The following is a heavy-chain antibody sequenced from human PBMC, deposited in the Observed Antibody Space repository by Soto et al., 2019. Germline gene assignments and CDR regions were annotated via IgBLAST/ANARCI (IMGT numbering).Heavy chain of an antibody. D-gene: IGHD3-3*01. Sequence: SETLSLTCTVSGGSISSSSYYWAWSRNPPGKGWDGIGGFYYSGSTYYNPSLKSRVTISVDTSKNQFSLKLSSVTAADTAVYYCARDPGLRFLEWLPKPGYYYYGMDVWGQGTTVTVSS. V-gene: IGHV4-39*07. CDR1: GGSISSSSYY. J-gene: IGHJ6*02. CDR2: FYYSGST. CDR3: ARDPGLRFLEWLPKPGYYYYGMDV.